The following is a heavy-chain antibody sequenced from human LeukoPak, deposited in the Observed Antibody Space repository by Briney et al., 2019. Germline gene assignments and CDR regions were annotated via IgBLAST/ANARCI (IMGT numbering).Heavy chain of an antibody. CDR1: GGSLSSYY. D-gene: IGHD4-17*01. Sequence: SETLSLTCTVSGGSLSSYYWSWIRRPAGKGLEWIGRIYTSGSTNYNPSLKSRVTMSVDTSKNQFSLKLSSVTAADTAVYYCARGFSLRSAVFDYWGQGTLVTVSS. CDR3: ARGFSLRSAVFDY. CDR2: IYTSGST. V-gene: IGHV4-4*07. J-gene: IGHJ4*02.